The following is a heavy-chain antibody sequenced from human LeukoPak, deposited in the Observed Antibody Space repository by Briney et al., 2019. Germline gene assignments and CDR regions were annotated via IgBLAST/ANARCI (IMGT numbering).Heavy chain of an antibody. D-gene: IGHD6-19*01. CDR1: GGSFSGYY. CDR3: ARYSSGWYALS. J-gene: IGHJ4*02. V-gene: IGHV4-34*01. CDR2: INHSGST. Sequence: SETLSLTCAVYGGSFSGYYWSWIRQSPGKGLEWIGEINHSGSTNYNPSLKSRVTISVDTSKNQFSLKLSSVTAADTAVYYCARYSSGWYALSWGQGTLVTVSS.